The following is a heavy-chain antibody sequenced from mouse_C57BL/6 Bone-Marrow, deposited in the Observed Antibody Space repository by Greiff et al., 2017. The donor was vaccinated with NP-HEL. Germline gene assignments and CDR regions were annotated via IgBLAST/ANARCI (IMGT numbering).Heavy chain of an antibody. CDR2: IYPGSGST. V-gene: IGHV1-55*01. CDR3: ERDYGSSVDY. CDR1: GYTFTSYW. D-gene: IGHD1-1*01. J-gene: IGHJ2*01. Sequence: QVQLQQPGAELVKPGASVKLSCKASGYTFTSYWITWVKQRPGQGLEWIGDIYPGSGSTNYNEKFKSKATLTVDTSSSTAYMQLSSRTSEDSAVYYFERDYGSSVDYGGKGTTLTVPS.